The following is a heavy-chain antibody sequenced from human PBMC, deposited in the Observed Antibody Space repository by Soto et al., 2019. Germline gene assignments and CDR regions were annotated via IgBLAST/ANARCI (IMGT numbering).Heavy chain of an antibody. Sequence: ASVKVSCKASVYTFNSNCISWVRQEPEQGLEWMGWISAYNGNTNYAQKLQGRVTMTTDTSTSTAYMELRSLRSDDTAVYYCARCTIAARLKNWFDPWGQGTLVTVSS. J-gene: IGHJ5*02. D-gene: IGHD6-6*01. CDR2: ISAYNGNT. CDR3: ARCTIAARLKNWFDP. CDR1: VYTFNSNC. V-gene: IGHV1-18*01.